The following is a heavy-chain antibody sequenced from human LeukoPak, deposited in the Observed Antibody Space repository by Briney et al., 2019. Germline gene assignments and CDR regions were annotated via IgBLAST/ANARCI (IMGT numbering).Heavy chain of an antibody. Sequence: PGGSLRLSCAASGFTFRSYAMSWVRQAPGKGLEWVSAISDSGGSTSYADSVKGRFTISRDNSKNTLYLQMNSLRAEDTAVYYCARDRIAVAGPGDWGQGTLVTVSS. V-gene: IGHV3-23*01. CDR3: ARDRIAVAGPGD. J-gene: IGHJ4*02. D-gene: IGHD6-19*01. CDR1: GFTFRSYA. CDR2: ISDSGGST.